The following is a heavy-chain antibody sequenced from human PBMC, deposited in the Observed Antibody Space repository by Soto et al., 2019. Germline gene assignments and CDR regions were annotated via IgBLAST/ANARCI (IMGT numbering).Heavy chain of an antibody. CDR3: AKDLMRFLEWSFDY. D-gene: IGHD3-3*01. Sequence: GGSLRLSCSASGFTFSSYAMSWVRQAPGKGLEWVSAISGSGGSTYYADSVKGRFTISRDNSKNTLYLQMNSLRAEDTAVYYCAKDLMRFLEWSFDYWGQGTLVTVSS. V-gene: IGHV3-23*01. CDR1: GFTFSSYA. CDR2: ISGSGGST. J-gene: IGHJ4*02.